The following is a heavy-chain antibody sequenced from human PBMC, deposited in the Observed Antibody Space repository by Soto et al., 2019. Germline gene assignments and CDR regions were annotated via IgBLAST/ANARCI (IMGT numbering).Heavy chain of an antibody. CDR1: GFTFSSYW. J-gene: IGHJ6*03. CDR2: IKQDGSEK. D-gene: IGHD2-2*01. V-gene: IGHV3-7*01. CDR3: ARTEDIVVVPAAATMDV. Sequence: GGSLRLSCAASGFTFSSYWMSWVRQAPGKGLEWVANIKQDGSEKYYVDPVKGRFTISRDNAKNSLYLQMNSLRAEDTAVYYCARTEDIVVVPAAATMDVWGKGTTVTVSS.